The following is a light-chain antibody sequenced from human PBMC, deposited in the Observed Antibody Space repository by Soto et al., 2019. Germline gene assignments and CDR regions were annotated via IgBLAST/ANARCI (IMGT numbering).Light chain of an antibody. Sequence: IQMTQSPSSLSASVGDTVTITCRASQGISNYLAWYQQKTGKVPNPLIYAASSLQSGVPSRVSGSGSGTDFTLTISSLQPEDVATYYCQKYNSASWTFGQGAKVEIK. V-gene: IGKV1-27*01. CDR2: AAS. J-gene: IGKJ1*01. CDR1: QGISNY. CDR3: QKYNSASWT.